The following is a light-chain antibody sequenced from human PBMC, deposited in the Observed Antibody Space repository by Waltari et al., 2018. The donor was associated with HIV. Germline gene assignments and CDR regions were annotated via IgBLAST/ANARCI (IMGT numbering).Light chain of an antibody. J-gene: IGLJ2*01. Sequence: QSVLTQPPSVSGAPGQRVTISCSGGSSNIGASYDVDWYQQLTGTAPRLLIYENHNRPSGVPDRFSCSKSGTSASLAITGLQTEDEATYYCQSYDKSLTGFVVFGGGTKLTVL. CDR3: QSYDKSLTGFVV. V-gene: IGLV1-40*01. CDR1: SSNIGASYD. CDR2: ENH.